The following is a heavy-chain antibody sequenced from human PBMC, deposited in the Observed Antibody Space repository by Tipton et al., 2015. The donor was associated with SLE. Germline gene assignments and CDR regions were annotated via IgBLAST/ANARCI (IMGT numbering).Heavy chain of an antibody. CDR3: ARSDPGHFDQ. V-gene: IGHV4-59*11. Sequence: TLSLTCTVSGVSISDHYWTWIRQPPGKGLEWLAYVFYSGSSNFNRAHYNPSLMGRVTISVDPSKSQFSLRLRSVTAADTAVYYCARSDPGHFDQWGQGTLVTVSS. CDR1: GVSISDHY. CDR2: VFYSGSS. J-gene: IGHJ4*02. D-gene: IGHD3-10*01.